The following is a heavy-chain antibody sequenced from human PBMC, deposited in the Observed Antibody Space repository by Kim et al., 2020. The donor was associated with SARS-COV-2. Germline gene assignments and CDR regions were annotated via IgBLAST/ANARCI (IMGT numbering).Heavy chain of an antibody. CDR3: ARRNYYDSSGYYSY. CDR1: GGSISSSSYY. CDR2: IYYSGST. V-gene: IGHV4-39*01. D-gene: IGHD3-22*01. J-gene: IGHJ4*02. Sequence: SETLSLTCTVSGGSISSSSYYWGWIRQPPGKGLEWIGSIYYSGSTYYNPSLKSRVTISVDTSKNQFSLKLSSVTAADTAVYYCARRNYYDSSGYYSYWGQGTLVTVSS.